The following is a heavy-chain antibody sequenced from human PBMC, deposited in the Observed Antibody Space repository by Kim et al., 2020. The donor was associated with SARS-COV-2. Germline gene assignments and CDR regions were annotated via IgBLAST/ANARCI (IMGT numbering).Heavy chain of an antibody. CDR3: ARDMRYGSGTYSDWFDS. D-gene: IGHD3-10*01. Sequence: GGSLRLSCAASGFTFSSYAMHWLRQAPGKGPEWVAAISYHGVNKYYADSVKGRFTFSRDNSKNTLYLQMDSLRAEDTAVYYCARDMRYGSGTYSDWFDSWGQGTLVTVSS. CDR1: GFTFSSYA. V-gene: IGHV3-30*04. CDR2: ISYHGVNK. J-gene: IGHJ5*01.